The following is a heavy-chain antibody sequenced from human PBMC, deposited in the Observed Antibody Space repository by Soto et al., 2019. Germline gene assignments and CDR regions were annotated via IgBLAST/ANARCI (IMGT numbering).Heavy chain of an antibody. V-gene: IGHV3-30*03. CDR2: ISYDGTNQ. CDR1: GFPFSSYG. Sequence: QVQLVESGGGVVQPGRSLRLSCAASGFPFSSYGMHWVRQAPGKGLDWVALISYDGTNQYYADSVKGRFTVSRDNSKNTLYLHMSRLRDEDTAVYYCAGGKYYFEYCGQGTLVSVSS. J-gene: IGHJ4*02. D-gene: IGHD2-15*01. CDR3: AGGKYYFEY.